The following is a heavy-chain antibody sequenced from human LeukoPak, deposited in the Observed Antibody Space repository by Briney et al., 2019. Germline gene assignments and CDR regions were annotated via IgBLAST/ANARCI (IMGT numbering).Heavy chain of an antibody. CDR1: RFTFSSYP. D-gene: IGHD3-9*01. J-gene: IGHJ4*02. CDR2: ISYDGTNK. Sequence: QSGGSLRLSCAASRFTFSSYPMHWVRQAPGKGLEWVAVISYDGTNKYYADSVKGRFTISRDNSKNTLYLQMNSLRAEDTAVYSCARVSAQMCQYDILSGYIVYWGQGTLVTVSS. V-gene: IGHV3-30*04. CDR3: ARVSAQMCQYDILSGYIVY.